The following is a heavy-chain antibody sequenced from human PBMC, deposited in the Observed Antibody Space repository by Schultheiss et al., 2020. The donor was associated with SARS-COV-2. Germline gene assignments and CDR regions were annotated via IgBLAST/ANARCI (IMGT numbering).Heavy chain of an antibody. J-gene: IGHJ4*02. CDR2: INPSGGST. CDR1: GYTFSDHY. V-gene: IGHV1-46*01. CDR3: AREVVTAGKPLDY. Sequence: ASVKVSCKASGYTFSDHYVHWVRQAPGQGLEWMGIINPSGGSTSYAQNFQGRVTMTRDTSTSTVYMELSSLRSEDTAVYYCAREVVTAGKPLDYWGQGTLVTVSS. D-gene: IGHD2-2*02.